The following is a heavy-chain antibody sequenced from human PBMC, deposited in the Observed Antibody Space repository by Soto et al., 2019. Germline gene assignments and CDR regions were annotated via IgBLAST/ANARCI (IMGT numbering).Heavy chain of an antibody. V-gene: IGHV4-30-2*01. D-gene: IGHD3-10*01. CDR2: IYHSGST. J-gene: IGHJ4*02. CDR3: ARVTGYGSGMNVSDY. Sequence: PSETLSLTCAVSGGSISSGGYSWSWIRQPPGKGLEWIGYIYHSGSTYYNPSLKSRVTISVDRSKNQFSLKLSSVTAADTAVYYCARVTGYGSGMNVSDYWGQGTLVTVSS. CDR1: GGSISSGGYS.